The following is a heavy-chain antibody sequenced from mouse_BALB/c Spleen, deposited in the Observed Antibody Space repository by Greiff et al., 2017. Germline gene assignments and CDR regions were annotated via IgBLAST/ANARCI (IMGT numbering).Heavy chain of an antibody. V-gene: IGHV1-80*01. CDR2: IYPGDGDT. Sequence: SGAELVRPGSSVKISCKASGYAFSSYWMNWVKQRPGQGLEWIGQIYPGDGDTNYNGKFKGKATLTADKSSSTAYMQLSSLTSEDSAVYFCARDGKVRYYAMDYWGQGTSVTVSS. CDR3: ARDGKVRYYAMDY. J-gene: IGHJ4*01. D-gene: IGHD2-1*01. CDR1: GYAFSSYW.